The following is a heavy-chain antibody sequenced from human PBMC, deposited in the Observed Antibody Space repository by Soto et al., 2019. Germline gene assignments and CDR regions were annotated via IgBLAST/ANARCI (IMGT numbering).Heavy chain of an antibody. D-gene: IGHD3-3*01. CDR2: IYWNNDG. J-gene: IGHJ4*02. CDR3: AHTHVTTIFVVACPRYYFYY. Sequence: SGPTLVNPTQTLTLPVTFSGFSFSTSGVGVGWIRQPRGKALEWLALIYWNNDGSSSPSLRXRLXXTKDTARSQVVLTMTNMQPVDTATYYCAHTHVTTIFVVACPRYYFYYWGQGTLATVSS. V-gene: IGHV2-5*01. CDR1: GFSFSTSGVG.